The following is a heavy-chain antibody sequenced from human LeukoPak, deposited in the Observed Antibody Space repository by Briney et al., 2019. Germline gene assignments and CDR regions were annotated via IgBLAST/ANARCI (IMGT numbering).Heavy chain of an antibody. CDR1: GFTFSDYA. J-gene: IGHJ4*02. V-gene: IGHV3-30-3*01. Sequence: GRSLRLSCAASGFTFSDYAMHWVRQAPGKGLEWVAIISYDGSNQYYADSAKGRFTISRDNSKNTLYLQMNSLSVEDTAVYYCAKDRYGGSPFYSDYWGQGTPVTVSS. CDR2: ISYDGSNQ. CDR3: AKDRYGGSPFYSDY. D-gene: IGHD1-26*01.